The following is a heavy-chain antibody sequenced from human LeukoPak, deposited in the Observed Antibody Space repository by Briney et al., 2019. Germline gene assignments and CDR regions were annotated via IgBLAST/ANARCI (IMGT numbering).Heavy chain of an antibody. V-gene: IGHV3-7*01. D-gene: IGHD1-26*01. CDR3: AREWSSGSWNPWDTNPDYFDY. CDR1: GFTFSSYW. J-gene: IGHJ4*02. CDR2: IKQDGSEK. Sequence: PGGSLRLSCAASGFTFSSYWMSWVRQAPGKGLEWVANIKQDGSEKYYVDSVKGRFTISRDNAKNSLYLQMNSLRAEDTAVYYCAREWSSGSWNPWDTNPDYFDYWGQATLVTVSS.